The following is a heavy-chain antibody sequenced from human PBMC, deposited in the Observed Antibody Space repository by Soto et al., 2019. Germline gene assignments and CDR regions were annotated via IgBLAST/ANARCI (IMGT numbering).Heavy chain of an antibody. CDR2: VSINATTT. CDR3: ARTPKYCTSTNCYVMAFDS. V-gene: IGHV3-74*01. Sequence: ELQLVESGGGLVQPGGSLRLSCTASGFTFTNYWMHWVRQAPGKGLVWASRVSINATTTSYADSVKGRFSISRDNAKNTLYLQMNNLRVEDTAIYYCARTPKYCTSTNCYVMAFDSWGQGALVTVSS. D-gene: IGHD2-2*01. CDR1: GFTFTNYW. J-gene: IGHJ4*02.